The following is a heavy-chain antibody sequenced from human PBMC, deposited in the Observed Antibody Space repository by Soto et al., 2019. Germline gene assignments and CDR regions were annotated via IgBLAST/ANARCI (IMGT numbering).Heavy chain of an antibody. V-gene: IGHV3-13*01. CDR1: GFTFDSYD. CDR3: ARGAPTGSFLFDY. CDR2: IGTVGDT. D-gene: IGHD1-26*01. Sequence: EVQLVESGGGLVRPGGSLRLSCAASGFTFDSYDMHWVRQAAGKPLEWVSSIGTVGDTYYQDSVKGRFTFSRDNGKSSLSLQMNSLRVEDTAIYFCARGAPTGSFLFDYWGQGILVAASS. J-gene: IGHJ4*02.